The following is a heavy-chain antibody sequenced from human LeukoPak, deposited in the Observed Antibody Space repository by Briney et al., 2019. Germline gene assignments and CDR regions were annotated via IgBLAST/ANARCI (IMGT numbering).Heavy chain of an antibody. V-gene: IGHV3-23*01. D-gene: IGHD3-10*01. Sequence: GRSLRLSCAPSGFTFSSYAMSWVRQAPGKGLEWVAAIGGSGDHTFYADSVKGRFTISRDNSKNTLYLQMNSLRVEDAALYYCTKEGASLGSGYFDCWGQGTRVTVSS. J-gene: IGHJ4*02. CDR3: TKEGASLGSGYFDC. CDR2: IGGSGDHT. CDR1: GFTFSSYA.